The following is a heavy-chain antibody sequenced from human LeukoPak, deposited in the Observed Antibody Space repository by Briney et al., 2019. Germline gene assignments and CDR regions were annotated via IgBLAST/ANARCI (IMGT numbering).Heavy chain of an antibody. Sequence: GASVKVSSKGSGGTFSSYAISWGRQAPRQGGEWMGEIIPIFGTANYAQKFQGRVTITADKSTNTAYMELSSLRTEDTAVDYCARGDYYYDSSCYYYDPNWFDPWGQGTLVTVSS. CDR2: IIPIFGTA. V-gene: IGHV1-69*06. D-gene: IGHD3-22*01. CDR3: ARGDYYYDSSCYYYDPNWFDP. CDR1: GGTFSSYA. J-gene: IGHJ5*02.